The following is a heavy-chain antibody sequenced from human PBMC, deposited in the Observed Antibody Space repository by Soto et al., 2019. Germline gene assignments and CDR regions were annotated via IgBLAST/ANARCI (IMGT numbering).Heavy chain of an antibody. J-gene: IGHJ6*02. Sequence: EVQLLESGGDLVQPGGSLRLSCAASGLNFNDYAMTWVRQAPGKGLEWVSSVSTRGDITYYSDSGKGRFTISRDNSKNTLFLHMNSLRAEDTALYYCARGDRGGSGSPASYYYSGLDVWGQGTTVTVSS. CDR2: VSTRGDIT. D-gene: IGHD3-10*01. V-gene: IGHV3-23*01. CDR3: ARGDRGGSGSPASYYYSGLDV. CDR1: GLNFNDYA.